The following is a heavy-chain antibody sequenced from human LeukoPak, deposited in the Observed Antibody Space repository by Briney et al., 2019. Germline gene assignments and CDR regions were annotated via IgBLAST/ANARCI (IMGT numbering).Heavy chain of an antibody. D-gene: IGHD6-13*01. V-gene: IGHV4-39*01. CDR1: GGSISSGSYY. J-gene: IGHJ4*02. CDR3: ARHLRGGSIWFDY. Sequence: SETLSLTRTVSGGSISSGSYYWGWVRQPPGKGLEWIGSISYSGTTYYNLSLKSRVTLSVDTSKNQFSLKLSSVTAADTALYYCARHLRGGSIWFDYWGQGTLVTVSS. CDR2: ISYSGTT.